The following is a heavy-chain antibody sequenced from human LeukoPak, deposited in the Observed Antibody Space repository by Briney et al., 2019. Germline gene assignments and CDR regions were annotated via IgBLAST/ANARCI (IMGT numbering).Heavy chain of an antibody. CDR1: GFTFSSYS. J-gene: IGHJ4*02. D-gene: IGHD6-13*01. V-gene: IGHV3-48*01. Sequence: PGGSLRLSCAASGFTFSSYSMNWVRQAPGKGLEWVSYISSSSSSTYYADSVKGRFTISRDNAKNSLYLQMNSLRAEDTAVYYCARGYSSSWYFDYWGQGTLVTVSS. CDR2: ISSSSSST. CDR3: ARGYSSSWYFDY.